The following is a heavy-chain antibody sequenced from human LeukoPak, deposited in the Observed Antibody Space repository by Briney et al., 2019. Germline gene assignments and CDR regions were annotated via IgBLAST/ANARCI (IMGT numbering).Heavy chain of an antibody. CDR1: GASISSYY. CDR2: IYYSGSI. V-gene: IGHV4-59*01. Sequence: SETLSLTCTVSGASISSYYSSWIRQPPGKGLEWIGDIYYSGSIKYNPSLKSRVTMSVDTSKNQFSLKLSSVTAADTAIYYCARENPSGYYNRPIDYWGQGTLVTVSS. D-gene: IGHD3-22*01. CDR3: ARENPSGYYNRPIDY. J-gene: IGHJ4*02.